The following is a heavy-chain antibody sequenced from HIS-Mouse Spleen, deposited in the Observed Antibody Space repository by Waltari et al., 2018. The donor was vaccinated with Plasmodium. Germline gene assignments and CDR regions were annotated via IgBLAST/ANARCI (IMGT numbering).Heavy chain of an antibody. V-gene: IGHV4-31*03. J-gene: IGHJ4*02. CDR1: EGSTSSGGYY. CDR2: IYYSGST. Sequence: QVQLQESGPGLVKPSQTLSLTCTVSEGSTSSGGYYWSWIRQHPGKGLEWIGYIYYSGSTYYNPSLKSRVTISVDTSKNQFSLKLSSVTAADTAVYYCARSIAATVTFYFDYWGQGTLVTVSS. CDR3: ARSIAATVTFYFDY. D-gene: IGHD6-13*01.